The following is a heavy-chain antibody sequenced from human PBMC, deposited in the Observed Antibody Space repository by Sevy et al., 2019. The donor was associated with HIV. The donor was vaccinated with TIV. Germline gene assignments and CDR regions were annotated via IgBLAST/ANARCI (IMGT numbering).Heavy chain of an antibody. CDR2: VRKDGSNK. CDR3: ARGRKTTEEWLEELDYCYGLDV. CDR1: GFSLTPSD. J-gene: IGHJ6*02. D-gene: IGHD2-8*01. V-gene: IGHV3-30*02. Sequence: GGSLRLSCAASGFSLTPSDMHWVRQAPGKGLEWVAYVRKDGSNKYFGNSVRDRFTISRNSPKNTLYLQMNSLRDEDTAIYYCARGRKTTEEWLEELDYCYGLDVWGQGTTVTVSS.